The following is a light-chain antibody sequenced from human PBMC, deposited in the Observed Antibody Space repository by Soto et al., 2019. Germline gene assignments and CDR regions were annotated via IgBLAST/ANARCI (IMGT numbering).Light chain of an antibody. Sequence: IGLTQSPCTLSLSPGERATLSCRASQSVSSNYLAWYQQKSGQAPRLLIYGASRRATGFPVRFSGSGSGTDFTLTISKLEPEDFAVYYCQQYASSAITFGQGTRLEIK. V-gene: IGKV3-20*01. CDR2: GAS. CDR3: QQYASSAIT. J-gene: IGKJ5*01. CDR1: QSVSSNY.